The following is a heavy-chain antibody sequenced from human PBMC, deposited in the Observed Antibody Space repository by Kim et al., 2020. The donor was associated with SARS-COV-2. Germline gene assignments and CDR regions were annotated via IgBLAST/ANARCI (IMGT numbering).Heavy chain of an antibody. V-gene: IGHV3-49*02. CDR3: TRDGRGPFPYYYGMDV. D-gene: IGHD3-10*01. J-gene: IGHJ6*02. Sequence: SVKGRFTISRDDSKSIAYLQMNSLKTEDTAVYYCTRDGRGPFPYYYGMDVWGQGTTVTVSS.